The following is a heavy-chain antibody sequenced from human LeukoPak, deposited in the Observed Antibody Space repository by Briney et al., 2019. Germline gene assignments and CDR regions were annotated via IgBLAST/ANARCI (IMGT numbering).Heavy chain of an antibody. CDR3: ARDYWWNYDY. CDR1: DLTLRNIA. CDR2: ISKDGSDK. J-gene: IGHJ4*02. D-gene: IGHD1-7*01. V-gene: IGHV3-30-3*01. Sequence: GGPLRPSGEPPDLTLRNIAMHWVGQAQGKGWKWVAVISKDGSDKYYPGSVRGRFTISRDNSKNTIYLQMDSLRAEDTAIYYCARDYWWNYDYWGQGTLVTVSS.